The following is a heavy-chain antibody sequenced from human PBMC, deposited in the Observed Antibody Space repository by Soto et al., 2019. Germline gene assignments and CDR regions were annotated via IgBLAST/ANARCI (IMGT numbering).Heavy chain of an antibody. V-gene: IGHV3-30*03. Sequence: QVQLVESGGGVVQPGRSLRLSCAASGFTFSSYGMHWVRQAPGKGLEWVAVISYDGSNKYYADSVKGRFTISRDNSKNTLFLQMNSLRAEDTAVYYCARYYWGAYWGQGTLVTVSS. CDR3: ARYYWGAY. CDR1: GFTFSSYG. J-gene: IGHJ4*02. D-gene: IGHD2-21*01. CDR2: ISYDGSNK.